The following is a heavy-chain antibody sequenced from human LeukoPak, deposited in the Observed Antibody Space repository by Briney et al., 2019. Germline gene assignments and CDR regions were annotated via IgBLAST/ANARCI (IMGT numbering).Heavy chain of an antibody. CDR1: GFTFSSYS. J-gene: IGHJ4*02. D-gene: IGHD3-22*01. Sequence: GGSLRLSCAASGFTFSSYSIDWVRQAPGKGLEWLSYISSSSSTIYYADSVKGRFTISRDNAKNSVYLQMNSLGAEDTAVYYCARVWSSGYTKDYWGQGTLVTVSS. CDR2: ISSSSSTI. CDR3: ARVWSSGYTKDY. V-gene: IGHV3-48*04.